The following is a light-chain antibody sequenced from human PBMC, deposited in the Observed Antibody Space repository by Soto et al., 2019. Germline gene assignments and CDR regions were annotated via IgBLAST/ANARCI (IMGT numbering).Light chain of an antibody. J-gene: IGLJ1*01. CDR3: SSYTTSSTDV. CDR1: NSDVGSYNH. V-gene: IGLV2-18*02. Sequence: QSVLTQPPSVSGSPGQSVTISCTGTNSDVGSYNHVSWYQQPPGAAPKLMIYEVGNRPSGVPDRFSGSKSGNTASLTISGLQAEDEADYYCSSYTTSSTDVLGTGTKVTVL. CDR2: EVG.